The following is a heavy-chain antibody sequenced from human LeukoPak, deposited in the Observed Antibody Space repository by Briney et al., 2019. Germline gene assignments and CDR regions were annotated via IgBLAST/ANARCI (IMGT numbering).Heavy chain of an antibody. CDR2: ISSSGSTI. J-gene: IGHJ3*02. CDR1: GFTFSDYY. V-gene: IGHV3-11*01. Sequence: GGSLRLSCAPSGFTFSDYYMSWIRQAPGKGLEWVSYISSSGSTIYYADSVKGRFTISRDNAKNSLYLQMNSLRAEDSAVYYCVGSSWYMAFDIWGQGTMVTVSS. CDR3: VGSSWYMAFDI. D-gene: IGHD6-13*01.